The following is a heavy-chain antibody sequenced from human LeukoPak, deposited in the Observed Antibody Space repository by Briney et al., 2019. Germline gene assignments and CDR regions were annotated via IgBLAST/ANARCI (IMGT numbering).Heavy chain of an antibody. CDR3: ARDHNYAFDN. D-gene: IGHD1-1*01. J-gene: IGHJ4*02. CDR2: IGIDSGNT. Sequence: GGSLGLSCAASGFPFIDYSMNWVRQAPGKGLEWISYIGIDSGNTKYADSVKGRFTISGDSAKNSLYLQMNSLRVEGTAVYYCARDHNYAFDNWGQGTLVTVSS. V-gene: IGHV3-48*04. CDR1: GFPFIDYS.